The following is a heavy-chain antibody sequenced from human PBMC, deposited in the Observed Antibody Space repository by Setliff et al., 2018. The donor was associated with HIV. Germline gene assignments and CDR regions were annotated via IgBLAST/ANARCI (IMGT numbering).Heavy chain of an antibody. Sequence: PGGSLRPSCAASGFSFDDYGMSWVRQAPGKGLEWVSYISSSGSTIYYADSVKGRFTISRDNAKNSLYLQMNSLRAEDTAVYYCARDKYRSGSYYDYFDYWGQGTLVTVSS. CDR3: ARDKYRSGSYYDYFDY. CDR1: GFSFDDYG. V-gene: IGHV3-11*04. CDR2: ISSSGSTI. J-gene: IGHJ4*02. D-gene: IGHD1-26*01.